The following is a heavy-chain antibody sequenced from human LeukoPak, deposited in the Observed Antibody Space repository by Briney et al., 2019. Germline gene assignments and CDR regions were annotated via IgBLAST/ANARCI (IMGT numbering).Heavy chain of an antibody. D-gene: IGHD5-24*01. V-gene: IGHV3-23*01. CDR2: IRQSGDIT. Sequence: PGGSLRLSCAASEFTFSNYVMNWVRQAPGKGLEWVSSIRQSGDITYYADSVKGRFTISRDNSMNTLSLQMNSLSREDTAIYYCVRRGGSDGWGAFDIWGQGTVVTVSS. CDR3: VRRGGSDGWGAFDI. J-gene: IGHJ3*02. CDR1: EFTFSNYV.